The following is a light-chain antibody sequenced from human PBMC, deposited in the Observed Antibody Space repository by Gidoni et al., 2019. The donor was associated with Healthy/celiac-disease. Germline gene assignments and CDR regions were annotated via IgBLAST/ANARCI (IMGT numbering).Light chain of an antibody. V-gene: IGLV1-40*01. CDR2: CTS. CDR1: SSNIGAGYD. CDR3: QSYDSSLSGCVV. Sequence: QSVLTQPPSVSGAPGQRVTISCTGRSSNIGAGYDVHWYQQLPGTAPKLLIYCTSNRPSGVPDRFSCSKSGTSASLAITGLQAEDEADYYCQSYDSSLSGCVVFGGGTKLTVL. J-gene: IGLJ2*01.